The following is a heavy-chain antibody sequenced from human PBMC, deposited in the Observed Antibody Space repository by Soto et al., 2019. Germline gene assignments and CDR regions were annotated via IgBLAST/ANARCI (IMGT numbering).Heavy chain of an antibody. CDR3: ARTKQGSGWTFDY. CDR2: IHTSGVT. J-gene: IGHJ4*02. Sequence: PAETLSLTCAVSGSSITSGDWWGWVRQPPGKGLEWNGEIHTSGVTNYSPSLKSRVSMSVDKSKNQFSLNLSSVTAADTAIFYCARTKQGSGWTFDYWSQGTLVTVSS. CDR1: GSSITSGDW. V-gene: IGHV4-4*02. D-gene: IGHD6-19*01.